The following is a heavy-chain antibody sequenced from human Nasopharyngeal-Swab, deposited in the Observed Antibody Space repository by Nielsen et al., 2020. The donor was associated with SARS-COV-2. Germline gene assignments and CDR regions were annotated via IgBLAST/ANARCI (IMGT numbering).Heavy chain of an antibody. Sequence: GGSLRLSCAVSGFTFDDYAMHWVRQAPGKGLEWVSSISRNAASIGYAASVKGRFTISRDNAKNSPYLQMSTLRAEDTALYYCAKDSRSSYYDAYYYSMDVWGKGTTVTVSS. CDR3: AKDSRSSYYDAYYYSMDV. J-gene: IGHJ6*03. CDR2: ISRNAASI. V-gene: IGHV3-9*01. CDR1: GFTFDDYA. D-gene: IGHD4-11*01.